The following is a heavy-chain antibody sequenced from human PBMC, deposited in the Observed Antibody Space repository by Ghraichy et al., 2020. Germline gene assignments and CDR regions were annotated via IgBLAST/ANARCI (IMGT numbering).Heavy chain of an antibody. Sequence: GGSLRLSCAASGFTFSSYGMHWVRQAPGKGLEWVAVIWYDGSNKYYADSVKGRFTISRDNSKNTLYLQMNSLRAEDTAVYYCARTGQRYCTNGVCYGNYYYYGMDVWGQGTTVTVSS. CDR3: ARTGQRYCTNGVCYGNYYYYGMDV. CDR1: GFTFSSYG. CDR2: IWYDGSNK. J-gene: IGHJ6*02. V-gene: IGHV3-33*08. D-gene: IGHD2-8*01.